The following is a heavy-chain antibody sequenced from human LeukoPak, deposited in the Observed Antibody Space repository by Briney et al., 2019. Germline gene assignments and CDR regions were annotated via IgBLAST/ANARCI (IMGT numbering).Heavy chain of an antibody. CDR2: ISYDGSNE. V-gene: IGHV3-30*09. Sequence: GGSLRLSCAASGFTFSSYAMPWVRQAPGKGLEWVAVISYDGSNEYYADSVKGRFAISRDNSKNTLYLQMNSLRAEDTAVYYCARGEMATILYYFDYWGQGTLVTVSS. CDR3: ARGEMATILYYFDY. CDR1: GFTFSSYA. D-gene: IGHD5-24*01. J-gene: IGHJ4*02.